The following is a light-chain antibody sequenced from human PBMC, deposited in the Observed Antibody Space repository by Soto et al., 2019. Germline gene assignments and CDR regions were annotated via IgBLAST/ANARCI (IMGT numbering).Light chain of an antibody. CDR3: QQYIDWPWT. V-gene: IGKV3-15*01. J-gene: IGKJ1*01. CDR2: GAS. Sequence: EIVMTQSPATLSVSPGERVTLSCRASQSVSSNLAWYKQKPGQVPRLLISGASTRATGVPARFSGSGSGTEFSLTITSLQPEDFAVFYCQQYIDWPWTFGQGTKVEIK. CDR1: QSVSSN.